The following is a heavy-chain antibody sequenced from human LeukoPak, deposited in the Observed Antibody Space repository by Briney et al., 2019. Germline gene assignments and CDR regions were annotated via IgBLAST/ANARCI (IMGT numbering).Heavy chain of an antibody. Sequence: PGGSLRLSCAASGFTFSSYDMHWVRQPTGKGLEWVSAIGTVGDTYYPGSVKGRFTISRENAKNSLYLQMNSLRAGDTAVYAREAVSSSWDNWYFDLWGRGTLVTVSS. CDR1: GFTFSSYD. V-gene: IGHV3-13*01. CDR3: EAVSSSWDNWYFDL. J-gene: IGHJ2*01. D-gene: IGHD6-13*01. CDR2: IGTVGDT.